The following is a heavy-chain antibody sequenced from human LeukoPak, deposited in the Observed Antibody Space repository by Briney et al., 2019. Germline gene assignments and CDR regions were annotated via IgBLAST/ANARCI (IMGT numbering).Heavy chain of an antibody. J-gene: IGHJ1*01. D-gene: IGHD4-23*01. CDR3: ARAYGGNSQYFQH. CDR2: ISTRGNA. Sequence: PSETLSLTCSVSGGSISSFYWSWVRQPAGKGLEWIGRISTRGNADYNPSLKSRVTLSVDTSKNQFSLKLSSVTAADTAVYYCARAYGGNSQYFQHWGQGTLVTVSS. V-gene: IGHV4-4*07. CDR1: GGSISSFY.